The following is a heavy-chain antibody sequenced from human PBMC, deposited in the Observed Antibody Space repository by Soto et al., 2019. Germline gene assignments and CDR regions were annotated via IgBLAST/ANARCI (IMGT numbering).Heavy chain of an antibody. CDR3: TRGDTTGWYNAVAI. J-gene: IGHJ3*02. CDR2: IRRKASGGTT. D-gene: IGHD6-19*01. V-gene: IGHV3-49*04. Sequence: GGSLRLSCTASGFTFGEYGMSWVRQAPGKGLEWVGFIRRKASGGTTEYAASVRGRFIISRDDSKSIAYLEMSSLKTDDTAVYYCTRGDTTGWYNAVAIWGQGTTVTVS. CDR1: GFTFGEYG.